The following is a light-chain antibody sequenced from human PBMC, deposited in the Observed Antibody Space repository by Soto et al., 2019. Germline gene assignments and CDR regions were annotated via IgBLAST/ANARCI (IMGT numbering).Light chain of an antibody. V-gene: IGKV3-20*01. CDR2: GAS. J-gene: IGKJ2*01. Sequence: IALTQSPGTLSLSPGERATLSCRASQRVSSNYVAWYQHQPGQAPRLLIHGASIRATGIPDRFSGSGAGTDYTLTISRLEPEDLAVYYCHQYGTFPYAFGQGTKLQIK. CDR1: QRVSSNY. CDR3: HQYGTFPYA.